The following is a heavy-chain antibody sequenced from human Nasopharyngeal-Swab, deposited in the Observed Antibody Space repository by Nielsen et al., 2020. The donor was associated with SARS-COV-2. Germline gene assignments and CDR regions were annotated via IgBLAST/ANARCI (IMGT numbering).Heavy chain of an antibody. J-gene: IGHJ4*02. V-gene: IGHV5-51*01. Sequence: GESLKISCKGSGYSFSTLWIGWVRQMPGKGLEWMGIIYPDDSDIRYSPSFQGQVTISADKSIHTAYLQWSSLKASDTAMYYCARHEPYPGGTPFDYWGQGTLVTVSS. CDR3: ARHEPYPGGTPFDY. CDR2: IYPDDSDI. D-gene: IGHD2-15*01. CDR1: GYSFSTLW.